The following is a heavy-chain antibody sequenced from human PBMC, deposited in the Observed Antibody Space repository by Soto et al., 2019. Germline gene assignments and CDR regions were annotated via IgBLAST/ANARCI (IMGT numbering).Heavy chain of an antibody. J-gene: IGHJ4*02. CDR3: ARGRGIVATINRSLLFDY. CDR2: INHSGST. Sequence: SETLSLTCXVXGGSFSGYYWTWIRQPPGTGLEWIGEINHSGSTNYNPSLKSRVTISVDTSKNQFSLKLTSVTAADTAVYYCARGRGIVATINRSLLFDYWGQGTLVPSPQ. D-gene: IGHD5-12*01. V-gene: IGHV4-34*01. CDR1: GGSFSGYY.